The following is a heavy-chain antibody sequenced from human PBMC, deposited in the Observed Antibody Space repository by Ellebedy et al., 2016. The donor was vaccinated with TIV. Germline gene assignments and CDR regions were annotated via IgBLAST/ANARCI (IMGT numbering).Heavy chain of an antibody. V-gene: IGHV3-64D*06. CDR1: EFYFGDDW. D-gene: IGHD2-2*02. Sequence: GESLKISCAAFEFYFGDDWMSWVRQAPGKGLKHVSAINADGDTYFADSVKGRFTISRDNSKNTLYLQMSSLTTEDTAVYYCVKDLSNTGSYIRPFDYWGQGTLVTVSS. CDR2: INADGDT. CDR3: VKDLSNTGSYIRPFDY. J-gene: IGHJ4*02.